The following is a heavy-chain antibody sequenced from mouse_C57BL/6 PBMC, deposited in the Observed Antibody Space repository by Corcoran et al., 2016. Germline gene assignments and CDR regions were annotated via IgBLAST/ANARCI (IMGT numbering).Heavy chain of an antibody. CDR3: ARELLRSFAY. V-gene: IGHV3-6*01. CDR2: ISYDGSN. D-gene: IGHD1-1*01. Sequence: DVQLQESGPGLVKPSQSLSLTCSVTGYSITSGYYWNWIRQFPGNKLEWMGYISYDGSNNYNPSLKNRISITRDTSKNQFFLKLNSVTTEDTATYYCARELLRSFAYWGQGTLVTVSA. CDR1: GYSITSGYY. J-gene: IGHJ3*01.